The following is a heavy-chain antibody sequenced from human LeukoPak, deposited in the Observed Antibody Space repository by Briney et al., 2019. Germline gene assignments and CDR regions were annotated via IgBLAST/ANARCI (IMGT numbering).Heavy chain of an antibody. CDR3: AGGEYYDILTGYYPIDV. CDR1: GGSISRGGYS. CDR2: IYHSGST. V-gene: IGHV4-30-2*01. Sequence: PSETLSLTCAVSGGSISRGGYSGSWIRQPPGKGLEWIGYIYHSGSTYYNPSLKSRVTISVDRSKNQFSLKLSSVTAADTAVYYCAGGEYYDILTGYYPIDVWGQGTIVTVSS. J-gene: IGHJ3*01. D-gene: IGHD3-9*01.